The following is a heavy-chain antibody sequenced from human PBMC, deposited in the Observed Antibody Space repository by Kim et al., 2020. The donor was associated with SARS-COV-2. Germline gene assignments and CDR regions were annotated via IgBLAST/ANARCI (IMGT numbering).Heavy chain of an antibody. D-gene: IGHD3-9*01. CDR3: AEDKGRQRYFYYYGMDI. CDR1: GFTFGDYA. Sequence: GGSLRLSCKASGFTFGDYAMHWVRQAPGKGPEWVSDITWNGGAISYADSVKGRFTISRDNAKNALYLQMNNLRAEDTALYYCAEDKGRQRYFYYYGMDI. J-gene: IGHJ6*01. V-gene: IGHV3-9*01. CDR2: ITWNGGAI.